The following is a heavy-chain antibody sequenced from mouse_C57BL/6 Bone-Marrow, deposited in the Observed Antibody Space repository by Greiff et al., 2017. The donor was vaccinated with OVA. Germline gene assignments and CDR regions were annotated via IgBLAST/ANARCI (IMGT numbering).Heavy chain of an antibody. D-gene: IGHD2-12*01. CDR1: GYTFTSYW. CDR3: ARSYPDWFAH. V-gene: IGHV1-69*01. J-gene: IGHJ3*01. CDR2: IDPSDSYT. Sequence: VQLQQPGAELVMPGASVKLSCKASGYTFTSYWMHWVKQRPGQGLEWIGEIDPSDSYTNYNQKFKGKSTLTVDKSSSTAYMQLSSLTSEDSAVYYCARSYPDWFAHWGQGTLVTVSA.